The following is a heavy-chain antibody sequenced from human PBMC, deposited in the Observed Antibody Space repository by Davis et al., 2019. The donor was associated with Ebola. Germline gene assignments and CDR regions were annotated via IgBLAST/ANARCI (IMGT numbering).Heavy chain of an antibody. CDR3: VIITMT. D-gene: IGHD3-22*01. J-gene: IGHJ5*02. Sequence: ASVKVSCKPSGYTFTTNYVHWVRQAPGQGLEWLGKIDPSDGTTDFPQKFQARVTMTRDTSTSTVYMELRSLTSDDTAVYYCVIITMTWGQGTLATVSS. V-gene: IGHV1-46*01. CDR1: GYTFTTNY. CDR2: IDPSDGTT.